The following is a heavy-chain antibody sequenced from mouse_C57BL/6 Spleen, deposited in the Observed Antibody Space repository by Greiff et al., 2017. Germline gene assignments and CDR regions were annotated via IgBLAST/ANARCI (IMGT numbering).Heavy chain of an antibody. CDR3: AREGIYYGAMDY. CDR1: GYTFTSYW. D-gene: IGHD2-1*01. J-gene: IGHJ4*01. Sequence: QVHVKQPGTELVKPGASVKLSCKASGYTFTSYWMHWVKQRPGQGLEWIGNINPSNGGTNYNEKFKSKATLTVDKSSSTAYMQLSSLTSEDSAVYYCAREGIYYGAMDYWGQGTSVTVSS. V-gene: IGHV1-53*01. CDR2: INPSNGGT.